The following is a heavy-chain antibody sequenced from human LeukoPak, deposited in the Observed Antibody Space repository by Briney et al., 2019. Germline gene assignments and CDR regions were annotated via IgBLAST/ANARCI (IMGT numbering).Heavy chain of an antibody. V-gene: IGHV3-48*01. CDR3: ARGTEVYYDSSSYYSY. CDR2: ISSSSSSM. Sequence: PGGALRLSCAASGFIFSSYSMHWVRQAPGPGLEGVSYISSSSSSMYYADSVKARFTISRYNAKSSLYLQMNSLRAEDTAVYYCARGTEVYYDSSSYYSYWGQGTLVTVSS. CDR1: GFIFSSYS. J-gene: IGHJ4*02. D-gene: IGHD3-22*01.